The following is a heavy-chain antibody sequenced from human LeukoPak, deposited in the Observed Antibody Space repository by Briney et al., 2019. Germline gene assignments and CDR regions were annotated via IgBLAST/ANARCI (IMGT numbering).Heavy chain of an antibody. J-gene: IGHJ4*02. D-gene: IGHD3-3*01. CDR3: ATRVPVHPLGRITIFGVVPFDY. CDR2: FDPEDGET. V-gene: IGHV1-24*01. CDR1: GYTLTELS. Sequence: ASVKVSCKVSGYTLTELSMHWVRQAPGKGLEWMGGFDPEDGETIYAQKFQGRVTMTEDTSTDTAYMELSSLRSEDTAVYYCATRVPVHPLGRITIFGVVPFDYWGQGTLVTVSS.